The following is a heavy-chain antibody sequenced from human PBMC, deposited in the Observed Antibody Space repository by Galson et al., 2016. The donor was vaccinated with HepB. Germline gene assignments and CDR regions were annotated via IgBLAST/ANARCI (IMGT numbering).Heavy chain of an antibody. D-gene: IGHD6-25*01. CDR1: GLPFSFYS. CDR3: ATGGQRYFEH. Sequence: SLRLSCAASGLPFSFYSMAWVRQAPGKGLEWVASIERVGSQYVDSVTGRFTISRDNTKNSLYLQMNSLRADDTAVYYCATGGQRYFEHWGQGTLVSVSS. CDR2: IERVGSQ. V-gene: IGHV3-7*03. J-gene: IGHJ1*01.